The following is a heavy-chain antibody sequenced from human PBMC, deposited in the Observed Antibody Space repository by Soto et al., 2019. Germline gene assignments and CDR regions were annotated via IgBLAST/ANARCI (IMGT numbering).Heavy chain of an antibody. V-gene: IGHV3-21*01. CDR1: GLTFSSYS. D-gene: IGHD3-22*01. CDR2: ISSSSSYI. J-gene: IGHJ4*02. CDR3: ARGHSSGYYYLDY. Sequence: GGSLRLSCAASGLTFSSYSMNWVRQAPGKGLEWVSSISSSSSYIYYADSVKGRFTISRDNAKNSLYLQMNSLRAEDTAVYYCARGHSSGYYYLDYWGQGTLVTVSS.